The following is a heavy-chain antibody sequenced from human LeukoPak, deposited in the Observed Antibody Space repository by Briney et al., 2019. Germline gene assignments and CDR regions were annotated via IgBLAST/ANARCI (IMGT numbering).Heavy chain of an antibody. D-gene: IGHD3-22*01. CDR2: INSDGSST. Sequence: GGSLRLSCAASGFTFSSYWMHWVRQAPGKGLVWVSRINSDGSSTSYADSVKGRFTISRDNAKNTLYLQMNSQRAEDTAVYYCARVWYYDSSGYFQFDYWGQGTLVTVSS. CDR1: GFTFSSYW. CDR3: ARVWYYDSSGYFQFDY. V-gene: IGHV3-74*01. J-gene: IGHJ4*02.